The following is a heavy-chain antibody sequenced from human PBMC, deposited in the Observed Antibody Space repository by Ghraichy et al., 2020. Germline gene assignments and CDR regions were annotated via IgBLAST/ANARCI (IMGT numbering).Heavy chain of an antibody. Sequence: GGSLRLSCAASGFTFNSYNMNWVRQASGKGLEWVSYISSSSNVIYYADSVKGRFTISRDNAKASLYLQMNSLRDEDTAVYYCARDWDSSGYHYFGGYWGQGTLVTVSS. J-gene: IGHJ4*02. CDR2: ISSSSNVI. V-gene: IGHV3-48*02. CDR1: GFTFNSYN. CDR3: ARDWDSSGYHYFGGY. D-gene: IGHD3-22*01.